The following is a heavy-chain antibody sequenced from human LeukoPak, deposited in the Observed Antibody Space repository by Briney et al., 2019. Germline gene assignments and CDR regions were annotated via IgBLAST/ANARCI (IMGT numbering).Heavy chain of an antibody. D-gene: IGHD1-26*01. CDR3: AKGGRASGSYYYFDY. J-gene: IGHJ4*02. Sequence: GGSLRLCCAVSGFTFSSYAMSWVRQAPGKGLEWFSVISGGGGSTYYADSVKGRFTISRDNSKNTLYLQMNSLRAEDTAVCYCAKGGRASGSYYYFDYWGQGTLVTVSS. CDR2: ISGGGGST. CDR1: GFTFSSYA. V-gene: IGHV3-23*01.